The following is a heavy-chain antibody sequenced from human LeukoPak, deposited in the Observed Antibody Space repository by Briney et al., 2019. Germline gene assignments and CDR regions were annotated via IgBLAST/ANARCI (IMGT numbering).Heavy chain of an antibody. D-gene: IGHD2-21*02. V-gene: IGHV3-48*03. CDR1: GFTFSSYG. J-gene: IGHJ4*02. Sequence: GGSLRLSCAASGFTFSSYGMNWVRQAPGKGPEWISYISRSGATIYYADSVKGRFTISRDNAKNSLYLQMSSLGAEDTAICYCSRDRGGGDIYFDYWGQGTLVTVSS. CDR3: SRDRGGGDIYFDY. CDR2: ISRSGATI.